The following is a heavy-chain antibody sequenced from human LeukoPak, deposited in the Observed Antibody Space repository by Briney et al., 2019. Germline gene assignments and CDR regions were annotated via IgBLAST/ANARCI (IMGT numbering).Heavy chain of an antibody. Sequence: GGSLRLSCAASGFTFSYYGMHWVRQAPGKGLEWVAFTRYDGSNKYYTDSVKGRFTISRDNSKNTLYLQMNSLRAEDTAVYYCARVGYCSGGSCYSSYSTPFDYWGQGTLVTVSS. CDR2: TRYDGSNK. J-gene: IGHJ4*02. CDR1: GFTFSYYG. V-gene: IGHV3-30*02. CDR3: ARVGYCSGGSCYSSYSTPFDY. D-gene: IGHD2-15*01.